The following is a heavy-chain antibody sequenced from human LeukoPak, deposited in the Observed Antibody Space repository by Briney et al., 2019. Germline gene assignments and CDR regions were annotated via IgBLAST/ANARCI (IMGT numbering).Heavy chain of an antibody. Sequence: PGRSLRLSCAASGFTFSSYWMSWGRESPGKGLEGVANIKQAVREKYYVDSVKGRFTISRDNAKTSLYLQMNSLRAEDTAVYYCAREDPWQQLPIYYYYYMDVWGKGTTVTVSS. J-gene: IGHJ6*03. D-gene: IGHD6-13*01. CDR3: AREDPWQQLPIYYYYYMDV. CDR2: IKQAVREK. V-gene: IGHV3-7*01. CDR1: GFTFSSYW.